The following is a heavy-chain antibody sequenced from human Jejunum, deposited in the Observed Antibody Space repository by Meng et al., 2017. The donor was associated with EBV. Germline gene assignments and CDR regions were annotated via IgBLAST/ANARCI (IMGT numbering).Heavy chain of an antibody. CDR1: GGTFSNYA. CDR2: VIPIFATA. Sequence: SGAEVKKPGSWWKCSVKASGGTFSNYAFSWVRQAPGQGLEWMGGVIPIFATANYAQRFQGRVTITADKSTSTAYMELRSLRSEDTAVYYCARSSGGVVADYFDYWGQGTLITVSS. V-gene: IGHV1-69*06. D-gene: IGHD3-16*02. CDR3: ARSSGGVVADYFDY. J-gene: IGHJ4*02.